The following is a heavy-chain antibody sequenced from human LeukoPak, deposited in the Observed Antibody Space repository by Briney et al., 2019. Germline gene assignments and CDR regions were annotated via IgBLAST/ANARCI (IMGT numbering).Heavy chain of an antibody. CDR3: ATPGGLTGDAFDI. CDR1: GGSISSGDYY. Sequence: SQTLSLTCTVSGGSISSGDYYWSWIRQPPGKGLEWIGYIYYSGSTYYNPSLKSRATISVDTSKNQFSLKLSSVTAADTAVYYCATPGGLTGDAFDIWGQGTMVTVSS. V-gene: IGHV4-30-4*08. D-gene: IGHD7-27*01. CDR2: IYYSGST. J-gene: IGHJ3*02.